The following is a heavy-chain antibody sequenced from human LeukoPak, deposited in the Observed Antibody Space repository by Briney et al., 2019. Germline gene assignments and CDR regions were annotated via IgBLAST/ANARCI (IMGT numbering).Heavy chain of an antibody. CDR2: IYYSGST. Sequence: SETLSLTCTVSGGSISSYYWSWIRQPPGKGLEWIGYIYYSGSTIYNPSLKSRVTISVDTSKNQFSLKLSSVTAADTAVYYCARDGPTVGTFDFWGQGTLVTVSS. CDR1: GGSISSYY. CDR3: ARDGPTVGTFDF. V-gene: IGHV4-59*01. D-gene: IGHD4-11*01. J-gene: IGHJ4*02.